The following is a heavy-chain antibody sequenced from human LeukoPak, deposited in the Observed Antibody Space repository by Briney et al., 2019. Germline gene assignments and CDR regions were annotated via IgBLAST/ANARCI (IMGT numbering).Heavy chain of an antibody. CDR1: GGSISSSSYY. CDR3: ATLNKGDYYYGMDV. Sequence: SETLSLTCTVSGGSISSSSYYWGWIRQPPGKGLAWIGSIYYSGSTYYNPSLKSRVTISVDTSKNQFSLKLSSVTAADTAVYYCATLNKGDYYYGMDVWGQGTTVTVSS. CDR2: IYYSGST. J-gene: IGHJ6*02. V-gene: IGHV4-39*01. D-gene: IGHD1/OR15-1a*01.